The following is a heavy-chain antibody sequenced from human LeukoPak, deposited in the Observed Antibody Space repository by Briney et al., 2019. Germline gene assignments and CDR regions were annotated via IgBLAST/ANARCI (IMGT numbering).Heavy chain of an antibody. CDR1: GGSISSNTYY. CDR2: MFYSGNT. V-gene: IGHV4-39*07. Sequence: SETLSLTCTVSGGSISSNTYYWGWIRQPPGKGLEWIGSMFYSGNTYYIPSLKSRATISVDTSKNQFSLKLTSVTAADTAVYYCARDSVVGFDFWGQGTLVTVSS. J-gene: IGHJ4*02. CDR3: ARDSVVGFDF. D-gene: IGHD2-21*01.